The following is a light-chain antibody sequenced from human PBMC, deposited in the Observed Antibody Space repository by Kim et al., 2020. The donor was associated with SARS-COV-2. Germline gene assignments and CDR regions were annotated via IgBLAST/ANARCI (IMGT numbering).Light chain of an antibody. CDR3: SSYTSSSTRV. V-gene: IGLV2-14*03. J-gene: IGLJ3*02. CDR1: SSDVGGYNY. Sequence: QSALTQPASVSGSPGQSITISCTGTSSDVGGYNYVSWYQQHPGKAPKLMFYDVSNRPSGVSNRFSGSKSGNTASLTISGLQPEDEADYYCSSYTSSSTRVFGGGTQLTVL. CDR2: DVS.